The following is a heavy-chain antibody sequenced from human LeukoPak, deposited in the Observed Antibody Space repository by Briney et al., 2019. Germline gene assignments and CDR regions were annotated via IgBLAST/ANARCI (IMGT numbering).Heavy chain of an antibody. CDR1: GFTFSSYA. V-gene: IGHV3-30*04. CDR3: AREYYDFWSGYYTGITY. Sequence: GGSLRLSCAASGFTFSSYAMHWVRQAPGKGLEWVAVISYDGGNKYYADSVKGRFTISRDNSKNTLYLQMNSLRAEDTAVYYCAREYYDFWSGYYTGITYWGQGTLVTVSS. CDR2: ISYDGGNK. D-gene: IGHD3-3*01. J-gene: IGHJ4*02.